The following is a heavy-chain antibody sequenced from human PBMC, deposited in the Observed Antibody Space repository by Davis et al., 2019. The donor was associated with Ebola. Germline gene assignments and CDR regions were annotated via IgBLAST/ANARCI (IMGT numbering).Heavy chain of an antibody. CDR1: GYTFTSYG. V-gene: IGHV1-18*01. CDR2: ISAYNGNT. CDR3: AVTTVVTPNPWGYFDY. D-gene: IGHD4-23*01. Sequence: ASVKVSCKASGYTFTSYGISWVRQAPGQGLEWMGWISAYNGNTNYAQKLQGRVTMTTDTSTSTAYMELRSLRSDDTAVYYCAVTTVVTPNPWGYFDYWGQGTLVTVSS. J-gene: IGHJ4*02.